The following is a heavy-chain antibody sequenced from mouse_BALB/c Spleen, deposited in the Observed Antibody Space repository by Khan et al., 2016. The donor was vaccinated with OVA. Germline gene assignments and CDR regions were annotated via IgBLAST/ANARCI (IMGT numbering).Heavy chain of an antibody. Sequence: QIQLVQSGAELARPGASVKMSCKASGYTFTTYTIHWVKQRPGQGLEWIGYIIPSTDYTTYNQKFKDKATLTADKSSSTAYMQLSSRTSDDSTVYYCAKEGAYYRADGWFAYWGQGTLVTVSA. V-gene: IGHV1-4*01. CDR1: GYTFTTYT. CDR2: IIPSTDYT. J-gene: IGHJ3*01. D-gene: IGHD2-14*01. CDR3: AKEGAYYRADGWFAY.